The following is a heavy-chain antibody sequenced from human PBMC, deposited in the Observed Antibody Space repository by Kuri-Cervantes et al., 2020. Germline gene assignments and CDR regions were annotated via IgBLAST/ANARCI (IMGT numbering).Heavy chain of an antibody. Sequence: VKVSCKASRGTFSRYAISWVRRAPVQGLEWMGGIIPMFVTTNKAQKFQGRVTITTDEFTSTAYIELSRLRPEETAVYFCTRADSGYYYAQKGYAFDIWGQGTLVTVSS. CDR3: TRADSGYYYAQKGYAFDI. J-gene: IGHJ4*03. D-gene: IGHD3-10*01. V-gene: IGHV1-69*13. CDR2: IIPMFVTT. CDR1: RGTFSRYA.